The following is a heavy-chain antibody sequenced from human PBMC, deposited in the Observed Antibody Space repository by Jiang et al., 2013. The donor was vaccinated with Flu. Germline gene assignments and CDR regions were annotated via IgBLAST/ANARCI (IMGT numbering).Heavy chain of an antibody. Sequence: GAEVKRPGTSVRLSCKASGYLFTNYYIHWVRQAPGQGLEWMGIINPGDGGTKYAQDILGRATLTSDTSTSTVYMDLNSLRTEDTAVYYCAAYGSGRRGGFDHWGQGTLVTVSS. CDR2: INPGDGGT. J-gene: IGHJ4*02. CDR1: GYLFTNYY. D-gene: IGHD3-10*01. V-gene: IGHV1-46*01. CDR3: AAYGSGRRGGFDH.